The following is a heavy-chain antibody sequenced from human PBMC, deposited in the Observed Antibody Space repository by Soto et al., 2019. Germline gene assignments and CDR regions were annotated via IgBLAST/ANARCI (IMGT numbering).Heavy chain of an antibody. Sequence: SETLSLTCAVYGGSFSPYFWSWIRQPPGKGLEWIGEINHSGGTNYNPSLTRRATLSVDTSKNQVSLKLTSVTAADTAVYYCARLASGWQYYYFDFWGRGTPVTVSS. D-gene: IGHD6-19*01. J-gene: IGHJ2*01. CDR1: GGSFSPYF. V-gene: IGHV4-34*01. CDR2: INHSGGT. CDR3: ARLASGWQYYYFDF.